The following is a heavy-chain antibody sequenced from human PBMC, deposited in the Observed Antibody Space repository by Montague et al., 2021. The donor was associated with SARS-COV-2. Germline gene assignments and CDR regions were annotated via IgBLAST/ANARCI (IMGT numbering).Heavy chain of an antibody. CDR1: RGSFSNYY. D-gene: IGHD3-9*01. J-gene: IGHJ3*02. V-gene: IGHV4-34*01. CDR2: INQGGAP. CDR3: ARGRPVQGSFRHFDSISSGALDI. Sequence: SETLSLTCAVSRGSFSNYYWTWIRQSPGKGLEWIGEINQGGAPNXTPSLKSRVTISLDTSKKQISLKLNSVTVADTAVFFCARGRPVQGSFRHFDSISSGALDIWAQGSLVIASS.